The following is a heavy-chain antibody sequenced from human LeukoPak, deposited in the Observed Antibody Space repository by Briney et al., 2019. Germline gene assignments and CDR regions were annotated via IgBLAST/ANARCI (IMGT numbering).Heavy chain of an antibody. J-gene: IGHJ4*02. Sequence: GGSLRLSCAASGFIFSSYTINWLRQAPGKGLEWVSSISSSGTFIYYADSVKGRFTISRDNAKSSLFLQMNSLRPEDTAVYYCARLDGVWTKTGGWGQGALVTVSS. D-gene: IGHD2-15*01. CDR3: ARLDGVWTKTGG. CDR2: ISSSGTFI. V-gene: IGHV3-21*04. CDR1: GFIFSSYT.